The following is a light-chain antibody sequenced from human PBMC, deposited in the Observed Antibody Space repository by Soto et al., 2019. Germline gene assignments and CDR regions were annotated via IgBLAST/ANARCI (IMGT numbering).Light chain of an antibody. Sequence: EIVMTQSPATLSVSPGERATLSCRASQGIEDYVVWFQQKPGQAPRLLIYGASTRATAIPARFSGSGSGTEFTLSISSLQSEDFAVYYCQQYNTWPRTFGQGTKVETK. CDR2: GAS. V-gene: IGKV3-15*01. CDR1: QGIEDY. J-gene: IGKJ1*01. CDR3: QQYNTWPRT.